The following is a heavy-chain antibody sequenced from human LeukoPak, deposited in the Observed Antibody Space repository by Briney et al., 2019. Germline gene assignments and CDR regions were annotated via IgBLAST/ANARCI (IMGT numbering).Heavy chain of an antibody. D-gene: IGHD2-15*01. V-gene: IGHV3-23*01. CDR3: AKGNKPNCSGGSCYQIDY. CDR2: LSTSGGST. CDR1: GFTLSNYA. J-gene: IGHJ4*02. Sequence: PGGSLRLSCAASGFTLSNYAMTWGRQAPGKGLEWVSALSTSGGSTYYADSVKGRFTVSRDNSKNTLYLQMNSLRAEDTAVYYCAKGNKPNCSGGSCYQIDYWGQGTLVTVSS.